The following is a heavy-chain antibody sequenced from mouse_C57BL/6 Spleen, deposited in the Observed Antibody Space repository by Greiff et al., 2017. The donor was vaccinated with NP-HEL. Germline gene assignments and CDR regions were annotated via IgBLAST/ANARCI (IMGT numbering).Heavy chain of an antibody. D-gene: IGHD2-1*01. CDR1: GYTFTSYT. V-gene: IGHV1-4*01. J-gene: IGHJ3*01. Sequence: VQLQQSGAELARPGASVKMSCKASGYTFTSYTMHWVKQRPGQGLEWIGYINPSSGYTKYNQKFKDKATLTADKSSSTAYMQLSSLTSEDSAVYYCARSYGNYEAWFAYWGQGTLVTVSA. CDR3: ARSYGNYEAWFAY. CDR2: INPSSGYT.